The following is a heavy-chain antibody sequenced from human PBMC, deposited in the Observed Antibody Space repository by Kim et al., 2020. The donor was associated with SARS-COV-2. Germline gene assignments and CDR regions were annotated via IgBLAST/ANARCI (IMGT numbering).Heavy chain of an antibody. V-gene: IGHV4-39*07. D-gene: IGHD6-19*01. CDR2: IYYSGST. Sequence: SETLSLTCTVSGGSISSSSYYWGWIRQPPGKGLEWIGSIYYSGSTYYNPSLKSRVTISVDTSKNQFSLKLSSVTAADTAVYYCARERGAVAGRFDYWGQGTLVTVSS. CDR1: GGSISSSSYY. J-gene: IGHJ4*02. CDR3: ARERGAVAGRFDY.